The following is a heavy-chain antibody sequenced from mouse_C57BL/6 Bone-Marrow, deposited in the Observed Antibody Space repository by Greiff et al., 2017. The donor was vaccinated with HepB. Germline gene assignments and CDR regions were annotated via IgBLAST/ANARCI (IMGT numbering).Heavy chain of an antibody. V-gene: IGHV10-1*01. D-gene: IGHD2-4*01. CDR3: VRHDYDYAAWFAY. Sequence: EVHLVESGGGLVQPKGSLKLSCAASGFSFNTYAMNWVRQAPGKGLEWVARIRSKSNNYATYYADSVKDRFTISRDDSESMLYLQMNNLKTEDTAMYYCVRHDYDYAAWFAYWGQGTLVTVSA. J-gene: IGHJ3*01. CDR1: GFSFNTYA. CDR2: IRSKSNNYAT.